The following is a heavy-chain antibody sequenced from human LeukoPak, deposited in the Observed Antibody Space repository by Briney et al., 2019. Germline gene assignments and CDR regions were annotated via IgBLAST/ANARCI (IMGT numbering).Heavy chain of an antibody. J-gene: IGHJ4*02. Sequence: GGSLRLSCAASGFTFSSYAMSWVRQAPGKGLEWVSAISGSGGSTYYADSAKGRFTISRDNSKNTLYLQMNSLRAEDTAVYYCARQGLRYFDWLSIMGIDYWGQGTLVTVSS. CDR1: GFTFSSYA. CDR3: ARQGLRYFDWLSIMGIDY. CDR2: ISGSGGST. V-gene: IGHV3-23*01. D-gene: IGHD3-9*01.